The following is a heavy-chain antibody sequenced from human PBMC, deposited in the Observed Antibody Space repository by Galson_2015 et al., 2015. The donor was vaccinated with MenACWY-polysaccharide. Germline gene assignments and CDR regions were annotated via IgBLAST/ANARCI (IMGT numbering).Heavy chain of an antibody. J-gene: IGHJ6*02. V-gene: IGHV3-11*01. CDR3: ARGHYGLDV. CDR2: ISKSGDSI. Sequence: SLRLSCAASGFSLGAWYMSWIRQAPGKGLEWLSYISKSGDSIYYGDSVKGRFAISRDNAKNSLYLQLNSLEVEDTAIYYCARGHYGLDVWGQGATGTVSS. CDR1: GFSLGAWY.